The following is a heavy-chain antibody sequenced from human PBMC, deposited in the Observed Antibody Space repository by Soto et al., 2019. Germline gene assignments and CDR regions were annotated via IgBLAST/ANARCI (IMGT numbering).Heavy chain of an antibody. V-gene: IGHV3-33*01. CDR3: ARIQLDTIMALDY. J-gene: IGHJ4*02. CDR1: GFTFDAYG. CDR2: VWSNGNLK. D-gene: IGHD1-1*01. Sequence: QVQLVESGGGVVQPGGSLRLSCAASGFTFDAYGFHWVRQAPGKGLEWVAVVWSNGNLKYYADSVKGRFTISRDSSKSALNLQLNSLRADGTAVYYCARIQLDTIMALDYWGQGTLVTVAS.